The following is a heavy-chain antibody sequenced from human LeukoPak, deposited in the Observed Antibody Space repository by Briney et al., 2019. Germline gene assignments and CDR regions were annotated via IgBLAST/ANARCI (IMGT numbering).Heavy chain of an antibody. V-gene: IGHV3-30-3*01. CDR3: ATDRQLRYFDH. J-gene: IGHJ4*02. Sequence: AGGSLRLSCAASGFTFSSYAMHWVRQAPGKGLEWVAVISYVGSNKYYADSVKGRFTISRDNSKNTLFLQMNSLRAEDTAVYYCATDRQLRYFDHWGQGTLVTVSS. CDR1: GFTFSSYA. CDR2: ISYVGSNK. D-gene: IGHD4-17*01.